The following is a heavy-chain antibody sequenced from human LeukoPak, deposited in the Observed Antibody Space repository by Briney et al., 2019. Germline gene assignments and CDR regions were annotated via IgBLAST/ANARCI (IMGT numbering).Heavy chain of an antibody. CDR1: GGSISSYY. J-gene: IGHJ5*02. CDR2: IYYSGGI. Sequence: SETLSLTCTVSGGSISSYYWSWIRQPPGKGLEWIGYIYYSGGINYNPSLKSRVTISVDTSKNQFSLKLSSVTAADTAVYYCARDEIAAAGTRFDPWGQGTLVTVSS. V-gene: IGHV4-59*12. D-gene: IGHD6-13*01. CDR3: ARDEIAAAGTRFDP.